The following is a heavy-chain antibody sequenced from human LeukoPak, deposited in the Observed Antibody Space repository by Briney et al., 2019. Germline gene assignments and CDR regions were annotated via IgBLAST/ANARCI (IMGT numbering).Heavy chain of an antibody. CDR3: ARDLRVYFDY. J-gene: IGHJ4*02. CDR2: ISYDGSNK. CDR1: GFTFSSYA. Sequence: GGSLRLSCAASGFTFSSYAMHWVRQAPGKGPEWVAVISYDGSNKYYADSVKGRFTISRDNSKNTLYLQMNSLRAEDTAVYYCARDLRVYFDYWGQGTLVTVSS. V-gene: IGHV3-30-3*01.